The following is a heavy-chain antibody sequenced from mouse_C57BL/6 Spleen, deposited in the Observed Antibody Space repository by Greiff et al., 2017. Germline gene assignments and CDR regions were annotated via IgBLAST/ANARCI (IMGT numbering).Heavy chain of an antibody. D-gene: IGHD2-2*01. Sequence: QVQLKQPGAELVKPGASVKLSCKASGYTFTSYWMHWVKQRPGQGLEWIGMIHPNSGSTNYNEKFKSKATLTVDKSSSTAYMQLSSLTSEDSAVYYCASTEYGYDYRGDYWGQGTTLTVSS. CDR3: ASTEYGYDYRGDY. J-gene: IGHJ2*01. CDR2: IHPNSGST. V-gene: IGHV1-64*01. CDR1: GYTFTSYW.